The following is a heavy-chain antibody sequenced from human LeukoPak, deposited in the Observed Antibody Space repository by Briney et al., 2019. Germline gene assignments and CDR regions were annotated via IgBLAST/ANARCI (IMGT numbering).Heavy chain of an antibody. J-gene: IGHJ5*02. CDR1: GYTFTGQY. D-gene: IGHD4-17*01. CDR2: INPNSGGT. Sequence: ASVKVSCKASGYTFTGQYIHWVRQTPGQGLECMGWINPNSGGTNYEQKFQGWVIMTRDTSISTAYMELSSLRYDDTAVYYCARHMTTANNWFDPWGQGTLVTVSS. V-gene: IGHV1-2*04. CDR3: ARHMTTANNWFDP.